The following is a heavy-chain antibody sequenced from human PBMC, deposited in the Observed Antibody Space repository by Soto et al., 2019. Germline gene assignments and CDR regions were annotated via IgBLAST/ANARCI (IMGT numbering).Heavy chain of an antibody. J-gene: IGHJ4*02. D-gene: IGHD3-16*01. CDR3: ARRPWGTKQRVYFDY. CDR1: GGSISSYY. V-gene: IGHV4-59*01. Sequence: PSETLSLTCTVSGGSISSYYWSWIRQPPGKGLEWIGYIYYSGSTNYNPPLKSRVTISVDTSKNQFSLKLSSVTAADTAVYYCARRPWGTKQRVYFDYWGQGTLVTVSS. CDR2: IYYSGST.